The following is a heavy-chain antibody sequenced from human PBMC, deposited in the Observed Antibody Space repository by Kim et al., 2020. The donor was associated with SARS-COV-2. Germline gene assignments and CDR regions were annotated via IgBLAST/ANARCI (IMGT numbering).Heavy chain of an antibody. J-gene: IGHJ3*02. Sequence: GGSLRLSCAASGFTFGDYAMHWVRQAPGKGLEWVSGISWNSGSIGYADSVKGRFTISRDNAKNSLYLQMNSLRAEDTALYYCAKGGHHDFWSGYLGAFDIWGQGTMVTVSS. CDR1: GFTFGDYA. V-gene: IGHV3-9*01. D-gene: IGHD3-3*01. CDR3: AKGGHHDFWSGYLGAFDI. CDR2: ISWNSGSI.